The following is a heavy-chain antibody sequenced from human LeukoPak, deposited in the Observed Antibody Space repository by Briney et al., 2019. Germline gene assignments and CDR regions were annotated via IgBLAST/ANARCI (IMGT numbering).Heavy chain of an antibody. CDR1: GFTFSSYA. CDR2: ISSDGNTQ. Sequence: GGSLRLSCAASGFTFSSYAMHWVRQAPGKGLEWAAVISSDGNTQYYADSVEGRFTISRDNSNNTLYLQMNSLRADDTAIYYCARRRIVGSIDDAFDIWGQGTMVTPSS. CDR3: ARRRIVGSIDDAFDI. J-gene: IGHJ3*02. D-gene: IGHD1-26*01. V-gene: IGHV3-30-3*01.